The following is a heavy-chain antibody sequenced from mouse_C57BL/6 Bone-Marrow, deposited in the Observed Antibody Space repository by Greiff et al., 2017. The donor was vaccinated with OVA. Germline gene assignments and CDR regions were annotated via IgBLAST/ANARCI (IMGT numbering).Heavy chain of an antibody. CDR2: INPGSGGT. D-gene: IGHD1-1*01. CDR1: GYAFTNYL. V-gene: IGHV1-54*01. Sequence: QVQLQQSGAELVRPGTSVKVSCKASGYAFTNYLIEWVKQRPGQGLEWIGVINPGSGGTDYNEKFKGKATLTADKSSSTAYMQLSSLTSEDSAVYFCARSGRNYGSSPAWFAYWGQGTLVTVSA. CDR3: ARSGRNYGSSPAWFAY. J-gene: IGHJ3*01.